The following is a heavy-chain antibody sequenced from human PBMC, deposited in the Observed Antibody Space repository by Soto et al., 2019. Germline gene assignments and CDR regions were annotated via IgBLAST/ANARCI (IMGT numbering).Heavy chain of an antibody. CDR1: GFTFSSYG. CDR3: AKDYAGSSNGNNFQH. J-gene: IGHJ1*01. Sequence: GGSLRLSCAASGFTFSSYGMHWVRQAPGKGLEWVAVISYDGSNKYYADSVKGRFTISRDNSKNTLYLQMNSLRTEDTAVYYCAKDYAGSSNGNNFQHWGQGTLVTVSS. D-gene: IGHD1-26*01. V-gene: IGHV3-30*18. CDR2: ISYDGSNK.